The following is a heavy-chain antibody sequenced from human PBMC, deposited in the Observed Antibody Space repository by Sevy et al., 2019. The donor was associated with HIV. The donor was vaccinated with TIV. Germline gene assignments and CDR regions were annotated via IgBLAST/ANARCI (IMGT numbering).Heavy chain of an antibody. J-gene: IGHJ6*02. D-gene: IGHD4-4*01. V-gene: IGHV5-51*01. CDR1: GYSFTSYW. CDR2: IYPGDSDT. Sequence: GESLKISCKGSGYSFTSYWIGWVRQMPGKGLEWMGIIYPGDSDTRYSPSFQGQVTISADKSISTAYLQWSSLKASDTAMYYCARLGTTANDYYYYYGMDVWGQGTTVTVSS. CDR3: ARLGTTANDYYYYYGMDV.